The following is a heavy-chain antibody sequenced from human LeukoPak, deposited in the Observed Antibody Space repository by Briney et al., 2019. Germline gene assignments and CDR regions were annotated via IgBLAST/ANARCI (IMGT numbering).Heavy chain of an antibody. CDR2: ISGSGGST. J-gene: IGHJ4*02. CDR3: AKDTALNITVSAPSDY. CDR1: GFAFSSFA. V-gene: IGHV3-23*01. D-gene: IGHD3-3*01. Sequence: GGSLRLSCAASGFAFSSFAMSWVRQAPGKGLEWVSAISGSGGSTSYADSVKGRFTISRGSSKNTLYLHMNTLRAEDTAVYYCAKDTALNITVSAPSDYWGRGTLVTVSS.